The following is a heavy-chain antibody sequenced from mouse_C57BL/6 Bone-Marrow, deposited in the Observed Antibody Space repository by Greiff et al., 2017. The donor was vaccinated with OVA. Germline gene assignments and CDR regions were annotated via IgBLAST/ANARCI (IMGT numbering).Heavy chain of an antibody. CDR3: ARPILYSNYDYAMDY. CDR2: IYPGDGDT. Sequence: QVQLQQSGPELVKPGASVKISCKASGYAFSSSWMNWVKQRPGKGLEWIGRIYPGDGDTNYNGKFKGKATLTADKSSSTAYMQLSSLTSEDSAVYFCARPILYSNYDYAMDYWGQGTSVTVSS. V-gene: IGHV1-82*01. D-gene: IGHD2-5*01. CDR1: GYAFSSSW. J-gene: IGHJ4*01.